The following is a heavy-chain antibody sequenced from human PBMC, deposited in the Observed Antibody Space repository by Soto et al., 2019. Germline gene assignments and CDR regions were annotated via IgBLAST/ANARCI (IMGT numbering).Heavy chain of an antibody. J-gene: IGHJ6*02. V-gene: IGHV4-34*01. D-gene: IGHD3-10*01. CDR2: INHSGST. CDR1: GGSFSGYY. CDR3: ARGTYYYGSGSYSHPFRYYYYGMDV. Sequence: SLTCAVYGGSFSGYYWSWIRQPPGKGLEWIGEINHSGSTNYNPSLKSRVTISVDTSKNQFSLKLSSVTAADTAVYYCARGTYYYGSGSYSHPFRYYYYGMDVWGQGTTVTVSS.